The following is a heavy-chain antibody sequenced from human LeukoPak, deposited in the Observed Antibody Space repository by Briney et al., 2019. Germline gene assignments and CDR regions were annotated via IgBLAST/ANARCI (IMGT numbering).Heavy chain of an antibody. Sequence: LPGGSLRLSCAASGFTFRNYAMSWVRQAPGKGLECVSTISDSCGDTHYADSVKGRFTISRDDSKNTVYLQMNSLRAEDAAVYYCAKDLRGYCGGDCYSVGYWGQGTLVTVSS. V-gene: IGHV3-23*01. CDR1: GFTFRNYA. CDR3: AKDLRGYCGGDCYSVGY. CDR2: ISDSCGDT. J-gene: IGHJ4*02. D-gene: IGHD2-21*02.